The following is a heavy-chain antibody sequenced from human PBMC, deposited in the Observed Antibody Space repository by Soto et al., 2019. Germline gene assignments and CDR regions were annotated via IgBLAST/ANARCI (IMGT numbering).Heavy chain of an antibody. CDR3: ARGGRAYGSGSYFWSFDY. J-gene: IGHJ4*02. CDR2: INHSGST. Sequence: QEQLQRWGAGLLKPSETLSLTCAVYGGSFSGYYWSWIRQRPGKGLEWIGEINHSGSTHYNPSLKSGVTISVDTSKNQFSLKLSYVTAADTAVYYCARGGRAYGSGSYFWSFDYWGQGTLVTVSS. CDR1: GGSFSGYY. V-gene: IGHV4-34*01. D-gene: IGHD3-10*01.